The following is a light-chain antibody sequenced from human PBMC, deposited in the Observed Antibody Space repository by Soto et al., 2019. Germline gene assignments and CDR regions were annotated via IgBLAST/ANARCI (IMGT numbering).Light chain of an antibody. V-gene: IGLV1-44*01. Sequence: QSVLTQPPSVSGTPGQRVSISCSGSRSNIGINAVDWYHQLPGTAPKVLIYANNQRPSGVPVRFSGSKSGTSASLAINGLQSDDEAHYYCAAWDDSLNGLVFGGGTKLTVL. CDR1: RSNIGINA. CDR3: AAWDDSLNGLV. CDR2: ANN. J-gene: IGLJ2*01.